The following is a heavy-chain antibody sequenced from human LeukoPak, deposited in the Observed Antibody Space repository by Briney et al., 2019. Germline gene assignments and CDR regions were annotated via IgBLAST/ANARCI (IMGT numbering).Heavy chain of an antibody. CDR2: ICHDGSKE. V-gene: IGHV3-33*01. Sequence: GRSLRLSCAVSGFTFGNYDMHWVRQTPGKGLEGVAVICHDGSKEFYVDSVKGRFTISRDNSESTLYMQMNSLRAEDTAVYYCARDHHYYDSSGLRSGCIDYWGQGTLVTVSS. CDR1: GFTFGNYD. CDR3: ARDHHYYDSSGLRSGCIDY. D-gene: IGHD3-22*01. J-gene: IGHJ4*02.